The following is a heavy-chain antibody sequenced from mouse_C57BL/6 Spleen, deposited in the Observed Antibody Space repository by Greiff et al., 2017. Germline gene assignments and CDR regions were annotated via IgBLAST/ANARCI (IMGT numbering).Heavy chain of an antibody. CDR3: ASPPHSSSYYWYIDV. CDR2: IDPSASYT. CDR1: GYTFTSYW. D-gene: IGHD1-1*01. J-gene: IGHJ1*03. Sequence: QVQLQQPGAELVMPGASVKLSCKASGYTFTSYWMHWVKQRPGQGLEWIGEIDPSASYTNYNQKFKGKSTLTVDKSSSTAYMQLSSLTSEDSAVFYCASPPHSSSYYWYIDVWGTGTTVTVSS. V-gene: IGHV1-69*01.